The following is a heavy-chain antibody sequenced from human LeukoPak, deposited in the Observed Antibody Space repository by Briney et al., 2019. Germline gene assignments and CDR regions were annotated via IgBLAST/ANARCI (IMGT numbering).Heavy chain of an antibody. CDR3: ANRFGKDYYDVSGRTYYMDV. Sequence: ASVNVSCKTSGYTFTSYDINWVRQATGQGLEWMGWMNPNSGDTGYAQKFQGRVTITRETSISTAYMELTSLRSEDTAVYYCANRFGKDYYDVSGRTYYMDVWGKGTTVTVSS. V-gene: IGHV1-8*03. D-gene: IGHD3-22*01. CDR1: GYTFTSYD. J-gene: IGHJ6*03. CDR2: MNPNSGDT.